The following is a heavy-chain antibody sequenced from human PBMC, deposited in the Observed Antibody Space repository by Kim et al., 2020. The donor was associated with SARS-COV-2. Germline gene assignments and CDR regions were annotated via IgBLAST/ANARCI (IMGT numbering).Heavy chain of an antibody. CDR3: ARDHLPHIVVVTAIPDP. D-gene: IGHD2-21*02. J-gene: IGHJ5*02. Sequence: GGSLRLSCAASGFTFSSYAMHWVRQAPGKGLEWVAVISYDGSNKYYADSVKGRFTISRDNSKNTLYLQMNSLRAEDTAVYYCARDHLPHIVVVTAIPDPWGQGTLVTVSS. CDR1: GFTFSSYA. CDR2: ISYDGSNK. V-gene: IGHV3-30-3*01.